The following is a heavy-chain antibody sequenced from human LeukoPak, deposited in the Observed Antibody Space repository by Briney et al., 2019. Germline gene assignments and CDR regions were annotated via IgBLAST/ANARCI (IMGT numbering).Heavy chain of an antibody. Sequence: PGGSLRLSCAASGFTFSSYVMTWVRQAPGAGLEWVSAVGTHSTSTDYSDSVKGRFTISRDDSKNTVFLQMTSLRVEDTALYYCTRRVGGTPDYWGLGTLVTVSS. J-gene: IGHJ4*02. CDR3: TRRVGGTPDY. CDR2: VGTHSTST. V-gene: IGHV3-23*01. CDR1: GFTFSSYV. D-gene: IGHD1-26*01.